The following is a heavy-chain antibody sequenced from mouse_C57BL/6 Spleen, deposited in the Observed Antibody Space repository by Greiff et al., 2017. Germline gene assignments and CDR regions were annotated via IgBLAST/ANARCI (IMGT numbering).Heavy chain of an antibody. V-gene: IGHV6-6*01. J-gene: IGHJ1*03. CDR1: GFTFSDAW. D-gene: IGHD1-1*01. Sequence: EVMLVESGGGLVQPGGSMKLSCAASGFTFSDAWMDWVRQSPEKGLEWVAEIRNKANNHATYYAESVKGRFSISRDDSKSSVYLQLNSLRAEDAGIYYCTRDYYGSSRYFDVWGTGTTVTVSS. CDR3: TRDYYGSSRYFDV. CDR2: IRNKANNHAT.